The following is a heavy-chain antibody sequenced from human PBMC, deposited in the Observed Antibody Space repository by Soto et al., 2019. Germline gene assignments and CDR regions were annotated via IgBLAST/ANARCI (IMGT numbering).Heavy chain of an antibody. CDR2: INPSGGST. J-gene: IGHJ5*02. CDR3: AGVPAAMEGSRWFDP. D-gene: IGHD2-2*01. V-gene: IGHV1-46*01. Sequence: QEQLVQSGAEVKKHGASVKVSCKASGYTFTSYYMHWVRQAPGQGLEWMGIINPSGGSTSYAQKFQGGVTMTRDTSTSTVYMELSSLRSEDTAVYYCAGVPAAMEGSRWFDPWGQGTLVTVSS. CDR1: GYTFTSYY.